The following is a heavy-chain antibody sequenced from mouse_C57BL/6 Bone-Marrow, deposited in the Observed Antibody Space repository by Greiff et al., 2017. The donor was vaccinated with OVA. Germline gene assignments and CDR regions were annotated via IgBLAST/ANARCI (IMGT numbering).Heavy chain of an antibody. CDR1: GCTFTSYW. D-gene: IGHD1-1*01. CDR2: IYPGSGST. J-gene: IGHJ1*03. Sequence: QVQLKQPGAELVKPGASVKMSCKASGCTFTSYWITWVKQRPGQGLEWIGDIYPGSGSTNYNEKFKSKATLTVDTSSSTAYMQLSSLTSEDSAVYYCARKGSSYWYFDVWGTGTTVTVSS. V-gene: IGHV1-55*01. CDR3: ARKGSSYWYFDV.